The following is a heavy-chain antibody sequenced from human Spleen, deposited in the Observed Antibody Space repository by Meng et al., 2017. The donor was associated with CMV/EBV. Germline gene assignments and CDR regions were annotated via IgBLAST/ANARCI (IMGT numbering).Heavy chain of an antibody. J-gene: IGHJ4*02. V-gene: IGHV3-23*01. CDR2: ISGGTSAT. D-gene: IGHD3-3*01. CDR3: AKTKDYDFRSGYLSYFDF. CDR1: FTFNSYA. Sequence: FTFNSYAMSWVRQTPGKGLEWVSAISGGTSATYYADSVKGRFTISRDNSKNTVYLQMRGLRAEDTAVYYCAKTKDYDFRSGYLSYFDFWGQGTLVTVSS.